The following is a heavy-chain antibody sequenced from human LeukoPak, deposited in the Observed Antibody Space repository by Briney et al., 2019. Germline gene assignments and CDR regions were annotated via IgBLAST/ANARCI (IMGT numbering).Heavy chain of an antibody. CDR3: VRDLTVTTSAFDI. V-gene: IGHV4-38-2*02. CDR1: GYSISSGYY. D-gene: IGHD4-17*01. CDR2: IYHSGTT. J-gene: IGHJ3*02. Sequence: SETLSLTCTVSGYSISSGYYWGWVRQSPGKGLEWIGTIYHSGTTYYNPSIKSRLSISMDTSKNQFSLKLTSVTAADTAVYFCVRDLTVTTSAFDIWGQGTMVTVSS.